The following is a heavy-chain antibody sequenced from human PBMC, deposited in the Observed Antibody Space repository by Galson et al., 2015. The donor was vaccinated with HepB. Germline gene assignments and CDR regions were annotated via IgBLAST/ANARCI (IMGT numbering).Heavy chain of an antibody. J-gene: IGHJ3*02. CDR3: AIPLYCSSTSCYDDAFDI. V-gene: IGHV1-8*01. CDR1: GYTFTRYD. D-gene: IGHD2-2*01. Sequence: SVKVSCKASGYTFTRYDINWVRQATGQGLEWMGWMNPNSGNTGYAQKFQGRVTMTRNTSISTAYMELSSLRSEDTAVYYCAIPLYCSSTSCYDDAFDIWGQGTMVTVSS. CDR2: MNPNSGNT.